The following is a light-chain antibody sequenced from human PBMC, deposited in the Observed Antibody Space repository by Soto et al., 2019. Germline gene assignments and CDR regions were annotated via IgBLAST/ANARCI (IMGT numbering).Light chain of an antibody. CDR2: DAS. CDR1: QSDSSN. J-gene: IGKJ5*01. Sequence: IVLTQSPATLSVSPGERATLSCRTSQSDSSNVAWHQQKPDQAPRILMYDASTRATSIPARCSGSGSGTEFTLTSSSLHAEDVAVYYCQQYHNWPITFGQGTRLEIK. CDR3: QQYHNWPIT. V-gene: IGKV3-15*01.